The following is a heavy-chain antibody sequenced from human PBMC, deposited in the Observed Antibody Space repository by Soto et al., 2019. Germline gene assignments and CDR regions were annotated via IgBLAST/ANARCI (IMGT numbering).Heavy chain of an antibody. CDR2: IWYDGSNK. Sequence: QVQLVESGGGVVQPGRSLRLSCAASGFTFSSYGMHWVRQAPGKRLEWVLVIWYDGSNKYYADSVKGRFTIAGDNSKNPLNLQMTSLRAEDTAVYYCARDEDINGWYRRGWYLDLWGSGTLVTVSS. J-gene: IGHJ2*01. CDR3: ARDEDINGWYRRGWYLDL. V-gene: IGHV3-33*01. D-gene: IGHD6-19*01. CDR1: GFTFSSYG.